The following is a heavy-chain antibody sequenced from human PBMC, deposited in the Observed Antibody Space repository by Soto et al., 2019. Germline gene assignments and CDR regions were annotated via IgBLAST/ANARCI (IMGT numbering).Heavy chain of an antibody. Sequence: SETLSLTCTVSGGSISSFYWSWIRQPAWQRLAWIGRLYYSGSTNYNPSLKSRVTISVDTSKNQCSLKLSSVTAADTAVYYCARFVNNYYDSSAIDPWGQGTLVTVSS. CDR3: ARFVNNYYDSSAIDP. V-gene: IGHV4-4*07. CDR1: GGSISSFY. CDR2: LYYSGST. J-gene: IGHJ5*02. D-gene: IGHD3-22*01.